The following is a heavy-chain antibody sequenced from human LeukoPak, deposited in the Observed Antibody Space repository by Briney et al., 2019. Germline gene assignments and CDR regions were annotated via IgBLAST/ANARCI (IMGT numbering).Heavy chain of an antibody. CDR3: ARESGDYYGSGRSLDY. Sequence: EASVKVSCKASGYTFTSYGISWVRQAPGQGVEWMGWICAYNGNTNYAQKLQGRVTMTTDTSTSTAYMELRSLRSDDTAVYYCARESGDYYGSGRSLDYWGQGTLVTVSS. CDR1: GYTFTSYG. D-gene: IGHD3-10*01. CDR2: ICAYNGNT. V-gene: IGHV1-18*01. J-gene: IGHJ4*02.